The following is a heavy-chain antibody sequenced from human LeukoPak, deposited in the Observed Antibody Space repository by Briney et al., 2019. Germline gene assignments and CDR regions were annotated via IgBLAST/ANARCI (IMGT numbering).Heavy chain of an antibody. V-gene: IGHV4-39*01. CDR1: GGSISGSDYY. D-gene: IGHD4-17*01. Sequence: PSENLSLTCTVSGGSISGSDYYWGWVRQPPGKGLEWIGSVYYTGSTYYNPSLKSRVSISVDTSKTQFSLKLSSVTAADTAVYYCARQDYADAFDNWGQGTLVTVSS. CDR3: ARQDYADAFDN. CDR2: VYYTGST. J-gene: IGHJ4*02.